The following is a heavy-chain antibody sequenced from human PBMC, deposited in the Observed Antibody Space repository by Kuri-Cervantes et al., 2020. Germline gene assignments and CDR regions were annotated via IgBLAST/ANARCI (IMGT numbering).Heavy chain of an antibody. Sequence: ETLSLTCEASTFSFSTSWMTWARQAPGKGLEWVAHINQDGSDKSYVDAVKGRFTISRDNAKSSSYLQMNNLRAEDTAVYFCAREHYGLDIWGQGTTVTDSS. V-gene: IGHV3-7*01. J-gene: IGHJ6*02. CDR1: TFSFSTSW. CDR3: AREHYGLDI. CDR2: INQDGSDK.